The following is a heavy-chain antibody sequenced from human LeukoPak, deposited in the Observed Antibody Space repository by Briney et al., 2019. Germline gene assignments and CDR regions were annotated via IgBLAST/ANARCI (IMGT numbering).Heavy chain of an antibody. CDR2: IYYSGST. Sequence: SETLSLTCTVSGGSISSGSYYWGWIRQPPGKGLEWIGSIYYSGSTYYNPSLKSRVTISVDTSKNQFSLKLSSVTAADTAVYYCAEGRYFDWLDDAFDIWGQGTMVTVSS. D-gene: IGHD3-9*01. J-gene: IGHJ3*02. CDR3: AEGRYFDWLDDAFDI. V-gene: IGHV4-39*01. CDR1: GGSISSGSYY.